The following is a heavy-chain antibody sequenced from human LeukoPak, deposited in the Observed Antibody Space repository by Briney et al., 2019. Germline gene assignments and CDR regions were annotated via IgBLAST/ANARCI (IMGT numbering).Heavy chain of an antibody. CDR1: GFTFSSYR. V-gene: IGHV3-7*01. J-gene: IGHJ4*02. CDR2: IKQDGSEK. D-gene: IGHD3-10*01. CDR3: ARDSRLLWFGEFVFDY. Sequence: PGGSLRLSCAASGFTFSSYRMSWVRQAPGKGLEWVANIKQDGSEKYYVDSVKGRFTISRDNAKNSLYLQMNSLRAEDTAVYYCARDSRLLWFGEFVFDYWGQGTLVTVSS.